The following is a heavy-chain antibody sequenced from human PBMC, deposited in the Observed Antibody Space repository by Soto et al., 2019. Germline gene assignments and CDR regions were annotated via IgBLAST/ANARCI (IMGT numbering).Heavy chain of an antibody. CDR3: ARDRERDAWYEDY. CDR1: GFTFSSYA. Sequence: PGGSLRLSCSASGFTFSSYAMSWVRQAPGEGLEWVSVISGSDGSTYYAGSVKGRFTISRDDSKNTLYLQMNSLRAEDTAVYYCARDRERDAWYEDYWGQGTLVTVSS. V-gene: IGHV3-23*01. J-gene: IGHJ4*02. D-gene: IGHD6-13*01. CDR2: ISGSDGST.